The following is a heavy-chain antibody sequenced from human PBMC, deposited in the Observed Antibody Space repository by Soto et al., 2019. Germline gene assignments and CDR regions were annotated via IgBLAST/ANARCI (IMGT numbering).Heavy chain of an antibody. Sequence: SVKVSCKASGGTFSSYAISWVRQAPGQGLEWMGGIIPIFGTANYAQKFQGRVTITADESTSTAYMELSSLRSEDTAVYYCARASLYCSSTSCQINWFDPWGQGTLVTVS. CDR3: ARASLYCSSTSCQINWFDP. CDR2: IIPIFGTA. D-gene: IGHD2-2*01. J-gene: IGHJ5*02. V-gene: IGHV1-69*13. CDR1: GGTFSSYA.